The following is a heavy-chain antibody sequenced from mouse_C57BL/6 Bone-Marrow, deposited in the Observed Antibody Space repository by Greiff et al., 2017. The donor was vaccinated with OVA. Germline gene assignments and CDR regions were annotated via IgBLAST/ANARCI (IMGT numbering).Heavy chain of an antibody. CDR2: IYPGSGST. CDR3: ASFWLRRREYAMDY. D-gene: IGHD2-2*01. V-gene: IGHV1-55*01. Sequence: VQLQQSGAELVKPGASVKMSCKASGYTFTSYWITWVKQRPGQGLEWIGDIYPGSGSTNYNEKFKSKATLTVDTSSSPAYMQLSSLTSEASAVYVYASFWLRRREYAMDYWGQGTSVTVSS. J-gene: IGHJ4*01. CDR1: GYTFTSYW.